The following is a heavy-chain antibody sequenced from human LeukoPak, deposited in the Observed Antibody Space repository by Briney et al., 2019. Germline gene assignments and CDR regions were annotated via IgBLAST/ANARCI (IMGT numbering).Heavy chain of an antibody. CDR3: ARASLIDYDFRSGPADYFDF. D-gene: IGHD3-3*01. Sequence: GRSLRLSCAASGFSFSGYALHWVRQAPGKGLEWGAVISYDGSNEYSANSVKGRFTISRDNSKNMLFLQMNSLRADDTAVYYCARASLIDYDFRSGPADYFDFWGQGTLVTVSS. J-gene: IGHJ4*02. V-gene: IGHV3-30*04. CDR1: GFSFSGYA. CDR2: ISYDGSNE.